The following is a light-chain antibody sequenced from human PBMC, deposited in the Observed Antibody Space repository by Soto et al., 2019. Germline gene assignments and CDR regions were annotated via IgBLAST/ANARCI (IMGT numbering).Light chain of an antibody. CDR3: QQYDNVPPT. V-gene: IGKV1-33*01. CDR1: QDINNY. Sequence: DIQMTQSPSSLSASVGDRVTITCQASQDINNYLNWYQQKPGKAPKLLIYDASNLETGVPSRFSGSGSGTDFTFTISSLQAEDVATYYCQQYDNVPPTFGPGTKVDIK. J-gene: IGKJ3*01. CDR2: DAS.